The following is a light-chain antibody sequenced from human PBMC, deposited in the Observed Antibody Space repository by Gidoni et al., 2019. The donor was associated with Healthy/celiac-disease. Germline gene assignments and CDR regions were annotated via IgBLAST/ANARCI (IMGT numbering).Light chain of an antibody. CDR1: QSVSSSY. CDR3: QQYGSSPYT. Sequence: ALTQSPGTLSLAPGERATLSCRASQSVSSSYLAWYQQKPGQAPRLLIYGASSRATGIPDRFSGSGSGTDFTLTISRLEPEDFAVYYCQQYGSSPYTFGQGTKLEIK. V-gene: IGKV3-20*01. CDR2: GAS. J-gene: IGKJ2*01.